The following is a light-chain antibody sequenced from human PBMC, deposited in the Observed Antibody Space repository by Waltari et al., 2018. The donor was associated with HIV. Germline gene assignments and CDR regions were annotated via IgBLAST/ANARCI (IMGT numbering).Light chain of an antibody. CDR2: DVT. V-gene: IGLV2-8*01. CDR1: SSDVGAYNY. Sequence: QSALTQPPSASGSPGQSVTLSCTGTSSDVGAYNYVSRFQQPPGKAPKLLIYDVTKRPSGVPDRFSVSKSGDPASLTVSGLQAEDEADYYCAAHAGSKDVFGGGTRLTVL. CDR3: AAHAGSKDV. J-gene: IGLJ2*01.